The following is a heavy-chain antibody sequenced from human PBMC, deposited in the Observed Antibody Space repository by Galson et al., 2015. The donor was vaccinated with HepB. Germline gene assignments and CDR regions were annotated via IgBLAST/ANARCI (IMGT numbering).Heavy chain of an antibody. D-gene: IGHD2-15*01. Sequence: QSGAEVKKPGESLKISCKGSGYSFTSYWIGWVRQMPGKGLEWMGIIYPGDSDTRYSPSFQGQVTISADKSISTAYLQWSSLKASDTAMYYCFGSPVVAAIATLTDAFDIWGQGTMVTVSS. V-gene: IGHV5-51*01. CDR3: FGSPVVAAIATLTDAFDI. J-gene: IGHJ3*02. CDR1: GYSFTSYW. CDR2: IYPGDSDT.